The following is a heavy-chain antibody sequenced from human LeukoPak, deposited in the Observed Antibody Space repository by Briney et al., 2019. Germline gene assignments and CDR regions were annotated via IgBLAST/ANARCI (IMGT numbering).Heavy chain of an antibody. CDR2: INHSGST. D-gene: IGHD6-19*01. V-gene: IGHV4-34*01. CDR1: GGSFSGYY. J-gene: IGHJ4*02. Sequence: KPSETLCLTCAVHGGSFSGYYWSSIRQPPGKGLEWIGEINHSGSTNYNPSLKSRATISVDTSKNQFSLKLSSVTAADTAVYYCARGLQPIAVAGTRYYFDYWGQGTLVTVSS. CDR3: ARGLQPIAVAGTRYYFDY.